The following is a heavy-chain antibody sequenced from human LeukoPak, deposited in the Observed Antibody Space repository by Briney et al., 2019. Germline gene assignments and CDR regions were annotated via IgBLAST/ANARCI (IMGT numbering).Heavy chain of an antibody. D-gene: IGHD6-13*01. V-gene: IGHV1-8*01. CDR3: ARVGRAPYSSSWYEYYYGMDV. Sequence: ASVKVSCKASGYTFTSYDINWVRQATGQGLEWMGWMNPNSGNTGYAQKFQGRVTMTRNTSISTAYMELSSLRSEDTAVYYCARVGRAPYSSSWYEYYYGMDVWGQGTTVTVSS. J-gene: IGHJ6*02. CDR1: GYTFTSYD. CDR2: MNPNSGNT.